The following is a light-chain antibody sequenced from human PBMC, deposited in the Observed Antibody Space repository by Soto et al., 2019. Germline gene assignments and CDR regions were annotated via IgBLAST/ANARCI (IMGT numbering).Light chain of an antibody. CDR3: QQYSKWPIT. CDR1: QSVSGN. J-gene: IGKJ5*01. V-gene: IGKV3-15*01. Sequence: EKGLTQAPPTLSVSPGARATLSCRASQSVSGNLAWYQQKPGQAPRLLIYGVSMRATDIPARFTGSGSGTEFTLTISGLQSEDFAVYYCQQYSKWPITFGQGARLEI. CDR2: GVS.